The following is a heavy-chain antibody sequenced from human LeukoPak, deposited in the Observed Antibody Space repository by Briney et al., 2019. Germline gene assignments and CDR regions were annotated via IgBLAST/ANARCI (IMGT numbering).Heavy chain of an antibody. J-gene: IGHJ4*02. V-gene: IGHV4-59*01. CDR1: GGSFSSYY. CDR2: MYDSGST. CDR3: ARSESSRWLQFDY. Sequence: SETLSLTCTVSGGSFSSYYWSWIRQPPGKGLELIGYMYDSGSTNYNPSLKSRVTISLDTSKNQFSLRLSSVTAADTAVYYCARSESSRWLQFDYWGQGTLVTVSS. D-gene: IGHD5-24*01.